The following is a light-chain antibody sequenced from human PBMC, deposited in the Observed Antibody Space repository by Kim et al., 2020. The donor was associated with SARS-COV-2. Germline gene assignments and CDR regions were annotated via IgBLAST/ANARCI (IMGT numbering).Light chain of an antibody. CDR2: GKN. CDR3: NSRDSSDNVV. J-gene: IGLJ2*01. CDR1: SLRSYY. V-gene: IGLV3-19*01. Sequence: VALGQTVRITCQGDSLRSYYATCYQQKPGQAPIIVIYGKNIRPSGIPDRFSGSSSGNTASLTITGTQAGDEADYYCNSRDSSDNVVFGGGTKLTVL.